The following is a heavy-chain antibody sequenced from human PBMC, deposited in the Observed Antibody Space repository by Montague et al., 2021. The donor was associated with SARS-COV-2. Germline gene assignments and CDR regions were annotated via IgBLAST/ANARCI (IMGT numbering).Heavy chain of an antibody. Sequence: SETLSLTCAASGAPFSGYYWCWIRQPPGKGLEWIGEIRHDGSNNYNPSLKSRITMSVDTSKNRFSLKRDSMTAADTAVYYCARGGGRLQYSYYYGMDVWGQ. CDR1: GAPFSGYY. CDR3: ARGGGRLQYSYYYGMDV. V-gene: IGHV4-34*01. D-gene: IGHD5-12*01. J-gene: IGHJ6*02. CDR2: IRHDGSN.